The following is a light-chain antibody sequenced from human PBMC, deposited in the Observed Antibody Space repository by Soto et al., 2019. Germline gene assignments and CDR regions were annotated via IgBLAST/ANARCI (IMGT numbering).Light chain of an antibody. CDR3: QTYDSWPL. V-gene: IGKV3-15*01. J-gene: IGKJ5*01. CDR2: GAS. Sequence: EVVMTKSPSTLSVSTGEGATFFWRASQSVGINLAWYQQKPGQAPRVVVYGASTRATGIPAMFSGSGSRTEFTITISGLQSDDFAVYYCQTYDSWPLFAQGTRLEI. CDR1: QSVGIN.